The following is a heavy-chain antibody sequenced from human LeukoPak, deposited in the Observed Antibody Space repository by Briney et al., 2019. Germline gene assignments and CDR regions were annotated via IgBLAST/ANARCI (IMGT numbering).Heavy chain of an antibody. Sequence: PGRSLRLSCAASGYTFTGYYMHWVRQAPGQGLEWMGWINPNSGGTNYAQKFQGRVTMTRDTSISTAYMELSRLRSDDTAVYYCARGGSSGWSHHLLDAFDIWGQGTMVTVSS. J-gene: IGHJ3*02. CDR3: ARGGSSGWSHHLLDAFDI. D-gene: IGHD6-19*01. CDR1: GYTFTGYY. V-gene: IGHV1-2*02. CDR2: INPNSGGT.